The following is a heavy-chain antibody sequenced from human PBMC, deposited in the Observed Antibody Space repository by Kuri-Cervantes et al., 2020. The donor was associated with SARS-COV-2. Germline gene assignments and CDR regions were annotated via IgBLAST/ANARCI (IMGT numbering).Heavy chain of an antibody. V-gene: IGHV4-59*01. D-gene: IGHD2-2*01. Sequence: GSLRLSCAVYGGSFSGYYWSWIRQPPGKGLEWIGYIYYSGSTNYNPSLKSRVTISVDTSKNQFSLKLSSVTAADTAVYYCARDRRLSDIVVVPAAYGMDVWGQGTTVTVSS. CDR3: ARDRRLSDIVVVPAAYGMDV. CDR1: GGSFSGYY. CDR2: IYYSGST. J-gene: IGHJ6*02.